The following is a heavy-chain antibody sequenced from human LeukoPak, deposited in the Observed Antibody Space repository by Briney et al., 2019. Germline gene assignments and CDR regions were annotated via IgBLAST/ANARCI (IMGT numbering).Heavy chain of an antibody. CDR3: ARVNIYCSGGSCYISAWFDP. Sequence: GASVKVSCKASGGTFSSYAISWVRQAPGQGLEWMGGIIPIFGTANYAQKFQGRVTITADESTSTAYMELSSLRSEDTAVYYCARVNIYCSGGSCYISAWFDPWGQGTLVTVSS. CDR2: IIPIFGTA. CDR1: GGTFSSYA. J-gene: IGHJ5*02. V-gene: IGHV1-69*13. D-gene: IGHD2-15*01.